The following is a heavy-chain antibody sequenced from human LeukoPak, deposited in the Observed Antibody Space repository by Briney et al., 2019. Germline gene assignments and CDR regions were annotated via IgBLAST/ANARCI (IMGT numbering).Heavy chain of an antibody. J-gene: IGHJ5*02. V-gene: IGHV1-8*01. CDR1: GYTFTSYD. Sequence: ASVKVSCKASGYTFTSYDINWVRQATGQGREWMGWMNPNSGNTGYAQKFQGRVTMTRNTSISTAYMELSSLRSEDTAVYYCAGVVTPRYCSSSSCYWKGWFDPWGQGTLVTVSS. D-gene: IGHD2-2*01. CDR2: MNPNSGNT. CDR3: AGVVTPRYCSSSSCYWKGWFDP.